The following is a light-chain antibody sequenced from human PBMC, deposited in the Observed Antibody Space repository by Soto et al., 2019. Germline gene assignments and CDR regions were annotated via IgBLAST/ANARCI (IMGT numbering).Light chain of an antibody. J-gene: IGKJ1*01. CDR2: AAS. CDR1: QSIRSE. Sequence: DNQMTHSPSTLSASVRDRVTITCRASQSIRSELAWYQQKPGTAPKLLIYAASTLQSGVPSRFSGSGSGTDFTLTISCLQSEDFATYYCQQYYSYPQTFGQGTKVDIK. CDR3: QQYYSYPQT. V-gene: IGKV1-5*01.